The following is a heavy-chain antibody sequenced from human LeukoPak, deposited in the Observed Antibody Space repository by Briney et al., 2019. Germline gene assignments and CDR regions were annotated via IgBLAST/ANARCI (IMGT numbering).Heavy chain of an antibody. CDR2: ISSSSSYI. D-gene: IGHD3-16*01. J-gene: IGHJ6*03. CDR1: GFTFSSYS. Sequence: PGGSLRLSCAAPGFTFSSYSMNWVRQAPGKGLEWVSSISSSSSYIYYADSVKGRFTISRDNAKNSLYLQMNSLRAEDTAVYYCARDREDWGPYYYYYYYMDVWGKGTTVTVSS. CDR3: ARDREDWGPYYYYYYYMDV. V-gene: IGHV3-21*01.